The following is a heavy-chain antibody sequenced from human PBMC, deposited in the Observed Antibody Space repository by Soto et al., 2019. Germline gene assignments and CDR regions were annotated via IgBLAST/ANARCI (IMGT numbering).Heavy chain of an antibody. Sequence: SVKVSCKASGGTFSSYAISWVRQAPGQGLEWMGGIIPIFGTANYAQKFQGRVTITADESTSTAYMELSSLRSEDTAVYYCARVQAAASTGYYYGMDVWGQGTTVTVSS. D-gene: IGHD6-13*01. CDR3: ARVQAAASTGYYYGMDV. J-gene: IGHJ6*02. CDR2: IIPIFGTA. CDR1: GGTFSSYA. V-gene: IGHV1-69*13.